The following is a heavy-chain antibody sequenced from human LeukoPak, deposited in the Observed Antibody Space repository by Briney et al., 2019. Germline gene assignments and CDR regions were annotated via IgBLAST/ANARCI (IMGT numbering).Heavy chain of an antibody. J-gene: IGHJ4*02. Sequence: GGSLRLSCAASGFTFSSYAMNWVRQAPGKGLEWVSVISGSGGSTYHADSVKGRFTISRDNSKNTLFLQMNSLRAEDTAVYYCAKDRALEIFDYWGQGTLVTVSS. D-gene: IGHD1-1*01. V-gene: IGHV3-23*01. CDR1: GFTFSSYA. CDR3: AKDRALEIFDY. CDR2: ISGSGGST.